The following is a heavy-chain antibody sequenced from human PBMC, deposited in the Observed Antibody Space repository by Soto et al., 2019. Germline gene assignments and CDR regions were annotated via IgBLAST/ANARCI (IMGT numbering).Heavy chain of an antibody. CDR1: GFTLISYS. Sequence: EVQLVESGGGLVKPGGSLRVSCAASGFTLISYSMNWVRQAPGKGLEWVSSISSSSSYIYYADSVRGRFTISRDNAKNSLYLQMNSLRAEDTAVYYCARDWGGEGTFDYWGQGTLVTVSS. V-gene: IGHV3-21*01. CDR3: ARDWGGEGTFDY. D-gene: IGHD3-16*01. CDR2: ISSSSSYI. J-gene: IGHJ4*02.